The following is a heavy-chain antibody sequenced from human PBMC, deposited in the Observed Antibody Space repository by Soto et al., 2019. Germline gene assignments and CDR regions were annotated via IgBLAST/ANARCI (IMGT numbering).Heavy chain of an antibody. CDR2: TSSNGCST. CDR1: GFTFSSYA. Sequence: EVQLVESGGGLVQPGGSLRLSCAAAGFTFSSYAKHLVRQAPGKGLEYVSATSSNGCSTYYANSVKGRLTIARDNAQNTLYLPMFILRAADMAVYYCAIGGSDYYFGYWCQGTLVTVSS. CDR3: AIGGSDYYFGY. V-gene: IGHV3-64*01. D-gene: IGHD2-21*02. J-gene: IGHJ4*02.